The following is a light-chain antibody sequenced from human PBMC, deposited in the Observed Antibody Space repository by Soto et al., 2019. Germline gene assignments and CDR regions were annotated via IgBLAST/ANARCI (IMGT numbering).Light chain of an antibody. CDR2: GAS. CDR3: QQYGSSPLT. CDR1: QSVSSSY. J-gene: IGKJ4*01. Sequence: EIVLTQSPDTLSLSPGGRATLSCRASQSVSSSYLAWYQQKPGQAPRLLIYGASSRATGIPDRFSGSGSGTDFTLTISRLEPEDFAVYYCQQYGSSPLTFGGGTKVDIK. V-gene: IGKV3-20*01.